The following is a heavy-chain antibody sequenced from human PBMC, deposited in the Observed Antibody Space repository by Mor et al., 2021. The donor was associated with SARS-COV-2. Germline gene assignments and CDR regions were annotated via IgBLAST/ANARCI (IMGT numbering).Heavy chain of an antibody. J-gene: IGHJ4*02. CDR3: ARDRGVNLGYSFGHDY. Sequence: YNPSLKSRVTISVDTSKNQFSLKLNSVTAADTAVYYCARDRGVNLGYSFGHDYWGQGTLVTVSS. D-gene: IGHD5-18*01. V-gene: IGHV4-59*01.